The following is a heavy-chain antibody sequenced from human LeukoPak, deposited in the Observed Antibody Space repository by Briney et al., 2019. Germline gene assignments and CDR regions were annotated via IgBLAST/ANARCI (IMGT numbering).Heavy chain of an antibody. CDR2: IYHSGST. Sequence: SETLSLTCTVSGGSISSSSYYWGWIRQPPGKGLEWIGSIYHSGSTYYNPSLKSRVTISVDTSKNQFSLKLSSVTAADTAVYYCAGIGSSRLEGGDAFDIWGQGTMVTVSS. D-gene: IGHD6-13*01. CDR3: AGIGSSRLEGGDAFDI. CDR1: GGSISSSSYY. J-gene: IGHJ3*02. V-gene: IGHV4-39*07.